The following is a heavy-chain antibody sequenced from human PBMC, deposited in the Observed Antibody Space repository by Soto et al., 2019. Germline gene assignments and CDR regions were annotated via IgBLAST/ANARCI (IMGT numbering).Heavy chain of an antibody. V-gene: IGHV3-30*18. J-gene: IGHJ4*01. Sequence: QVQLVESGGGVVQPGRSLRLSCAASGFTFSSYGMHWVRQGPGKGLAWVAVISNDGRNKYYADSVKGRFTISRDNSNNTLYLQMNGVRIEDAAEYHCANEERQRIFGVVVLDYWCQGILVTDSS. CDR1: GFTFSSYG. CDR2: ISNDGRNK. D-gene: IGHD3-3*01. CDR3: ANEERQRIFGVVVLDY.